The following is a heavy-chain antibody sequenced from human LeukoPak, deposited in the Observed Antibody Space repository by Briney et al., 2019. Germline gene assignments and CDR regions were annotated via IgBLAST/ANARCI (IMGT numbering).Heavy chain of an antibody. CDR3: ARRGKMVQPTYYYYMDV. V-gene: IGHV4-34*01. D-gene: IGHD3-10*01. J-gene: IGHJ6*03. CDR2: INHSGST. CDR1: GGSFSGYY. Sequence: PSETLSLTCAVYGGSFSGYYWSWIRQPPGKGLERIGEINHSGSTNYNPSLKSRVTISVDTSKNQFSLKLSSVTAADTAVYYCARRGKMVQPTYYYYMDVWGKGTTVTVSS.